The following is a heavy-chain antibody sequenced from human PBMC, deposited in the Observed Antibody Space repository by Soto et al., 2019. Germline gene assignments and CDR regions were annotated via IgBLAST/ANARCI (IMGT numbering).Heavy chain of an antibody. Sequence: QVQLVQSGAEVKKPGASVKVSCKASGYTFTSYGISWVRQAPGQGLEWMGWISAYNGNTNYAQKLQGRVTMTTDTSKSTAYMELRSLRSDDTAVYYCARDQAHVVGATGDPTDYYYGMDVWGQGTTVTVSS. J-gene: IGHJ6*02. CDR1: GYTFTSYG. D-gene: IGHD1-26*01. CDR2: ISAYNGNT. V-gene: IGHV1-18*04. CDR3: ARDQAHVVGATGDPTDYYYGMDV.